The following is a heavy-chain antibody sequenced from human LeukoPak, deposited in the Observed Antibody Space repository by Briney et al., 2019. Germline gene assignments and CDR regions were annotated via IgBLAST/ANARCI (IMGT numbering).Heavy chain of an antibody. D-gene: IGHD3-3*01. CDR3: LISNYDFWSGPGSY. Sequence: GGSLRLSCAASGFTFSSYAMSWVRQAPGKGLEWVSTISNSGGTTYNADSVKGLFTISRDNSKNTLYLQMNNLRAEDTAVYYSLISNYDFWSGPGSYWGQGTLVTVSS. J-gene: IGHJ4*02. CDR1: GFTFSSYA. CDR2: ISNSGGTT. V-gene: IGHV3-23*01.